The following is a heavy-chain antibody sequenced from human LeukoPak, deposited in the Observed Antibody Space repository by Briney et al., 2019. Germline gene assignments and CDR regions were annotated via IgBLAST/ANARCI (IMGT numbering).Heavy chain of an antibody. CDR3: ARDRRNGDLHHDY. CDR1: GITLDTYT. V-gene: IGHV3-21*01. D-gene: IGHD4-17*01. CDR2: ISSSSSYI. J-gene: IGHJ4*02. Sequence: PGGSLRLSCAASGITLDTYTINWVRQAPGKGLEWVSSISSSSSYIYYADSVKGRFTISRDNAKNSLYLQMNSLRAEDTAVYYCARDRRNGDLHHDYWGQGTLVTVSS.